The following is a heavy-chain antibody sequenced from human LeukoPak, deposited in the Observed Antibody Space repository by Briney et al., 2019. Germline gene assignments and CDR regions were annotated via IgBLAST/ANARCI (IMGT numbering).Heavy chain of an antibody. J-gene: IGHJ4*02. D-gene: IGHD5-24*01. CDR3: ARGPKRNYFDY. V-gene: IGHV4-59*01. CDR2: IYYSGST. CDR1: GGSISSYY. Sequence: SETLSLTCTVSGGSISSYYWSWIRQPPGKGLEWIGYIYYSGSTNYNPSLKSRVTISVDTSKNQFSLELSSVTAADTAVYYCARGPKRNYFDYWGQGTLVTVSS.